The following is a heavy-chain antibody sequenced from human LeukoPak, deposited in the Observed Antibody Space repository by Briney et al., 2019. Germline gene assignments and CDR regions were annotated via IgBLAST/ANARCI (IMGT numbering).Heavy chain of an antibody. V-gene: IGHV1-69*04. Sequence: SVKVSCKASGGTFSSYAISWVRQAPGQGLEWMGRIIPILGIANYAQKFRGRVTITADKSTSTAYMELSSLRSEDTAVYYCAGPQAAAVPVSYYYYGMDVWGQGTTVTVSS. CDR2: IIPILGIA. D-gene: IGHD6-13*01. CDR1: GGTFSSYA. J-gene: IGHJ6*02. CDR3: AGPQAAAVPVSYYYYGMDV.